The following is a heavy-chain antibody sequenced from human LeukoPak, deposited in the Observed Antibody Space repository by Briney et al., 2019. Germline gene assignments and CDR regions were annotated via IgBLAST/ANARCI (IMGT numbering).Heavy chain of an antibody. CDR3: AKGGGCSSTSCYFHPPYYYYMDV. CDR2: ISWNSGSI. CDR1: GFTFDDYA. V-gene: IGHV3-9*01. D-gene: IGHD2-2*01. J-gene: IGHJ6*03. Sequence: GGSLRLSCAASGFTFDDYAMHWVRQAPGKGLEWVSGISWNSGSIGYADSVKGRFTISRDNAKNSLYLQMNSLRAEDTALYYCAKGGGCSSTSCYFHPPYYYYMDVWGKGTTVIISS.